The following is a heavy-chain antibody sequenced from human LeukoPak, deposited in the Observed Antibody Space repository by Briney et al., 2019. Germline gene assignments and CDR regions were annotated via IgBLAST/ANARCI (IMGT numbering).Heavy chain of an antibody. CDR1: GFTFNSYG. J-gene: IGHJ4*02. CDR2: ISPRSDVV. CDR3: VRDNDWAFDY. Sequence: GGSLRLSCTASGFTFNSYGMNWVRQAPGKGLEWVSHISPRSDVVSYTDSVKGRFTISRDNAKNSLYLHMSNLRAEDMAVYYCVRDNDWAFDYWGQGTLVPVSS. V-gene: IGHV3-48*01. D-gene: IGHD3-9*01.